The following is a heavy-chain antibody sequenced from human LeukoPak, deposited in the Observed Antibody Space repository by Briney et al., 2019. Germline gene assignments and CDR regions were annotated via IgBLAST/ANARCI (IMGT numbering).Heavy chain of an antibody. V-gene: IGHV3-23*01. CDR1: GFTFSSYD. CDR2: ISGSGGST. CDR3: AKQTTFYYGSGSYGDY. J-gene: IGHJ4*02. D-gene: IGHD3-10*01. Sequence: PGGSLRLSCAACGFTFSSYDMHWVRQATGKGLEWVSAISGSGGSTYYADSVKGRFSISRDNSKNTLYLQMNSLRAEDTAVYYCAKQTTFYYGSGSYGDYWGQGTLVTVSS.